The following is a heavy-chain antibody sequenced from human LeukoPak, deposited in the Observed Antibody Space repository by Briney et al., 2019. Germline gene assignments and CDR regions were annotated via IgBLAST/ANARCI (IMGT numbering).Heavy chain of an antibody. CDR1: GGSFSGYY. Sequence: SETLSLTCAVYGGSFSGYYWSWIRQPPGKGLEWIGEINHSGSTNYNPSLKSRVTISVDTSKNQFSLKLSSVTAADTAVYYCARVQPQYCSSTSCFYYYYYGMDVWGQGTTVTVSS. V-gene: IGHV4-34*01. D-gene: IGHD2-2*01. J-gene: IGHJ6*02. CDR3: ARVQPQYCSSTSCFYYYYYGMDV. CDR2: INHSGST.